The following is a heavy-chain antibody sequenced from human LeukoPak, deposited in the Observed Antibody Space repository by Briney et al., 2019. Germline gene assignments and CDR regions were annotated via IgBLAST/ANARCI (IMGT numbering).Heavy chain of an antibody. CDR3: ARGGVPPTTRWNDDLDY. J-gene: IGHJ4*02. Sequence: ASVKVSCKASGYTFTGYYMHWVRQAPGQGLEWMGWISAYNGNTNYAQKLQGRVTMTTDTSTSTAYMELRSLRSDDTAVYYCARGGVPPTTRWNDDLDYWGQGTLVTVSS. D-gene: IGHD1-1*01. CDR2: ISAYNGNT. V-gene: IGHV1-18*04. CDR1: GYTFTGYY.